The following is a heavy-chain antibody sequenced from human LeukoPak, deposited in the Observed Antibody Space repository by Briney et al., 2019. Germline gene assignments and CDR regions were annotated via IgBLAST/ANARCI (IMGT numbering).Heavy chain of an antibody. CDR2: IIPIFGTA. Sequence: SVKVSCKASGGTFSSYAISWVRQAPGQGLEWMGGIIPIFGTANYAQKFQGRVTITADESTSTAYMELRSLRSDDTAVYYCARDRRGSTSFFYWGQGTLVTVSS. CDR1: GGTFSSYA. V-gene: IGHV1-69*13. J-gene: IGHJ4*02. CDR3: ARDRRGSTSFFY. D-gene: IGHD2-2*01.